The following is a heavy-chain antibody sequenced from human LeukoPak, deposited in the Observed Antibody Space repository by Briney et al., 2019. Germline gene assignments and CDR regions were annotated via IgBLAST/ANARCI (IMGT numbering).Heavy chain of an antibody. CDR3: ARGGSSGYKYYYYGMDV. J-gene: IGHJ6*02. Sequence: ASVKVSCKASGYTFTSYDINWVRQATGQGLEWMGWMNPNSGNTGYAQKFQGRVTMTRNTSISTAYMELSSLRSEDTAVYYCARGGSSGYKYYYYGMDVWGQGTTVTLSS. V-gene: IGHV1-8*01. CDR1: GYTFTSYD. D-gene: IGHD5-12*01. CDR2: MNPNSGNT.